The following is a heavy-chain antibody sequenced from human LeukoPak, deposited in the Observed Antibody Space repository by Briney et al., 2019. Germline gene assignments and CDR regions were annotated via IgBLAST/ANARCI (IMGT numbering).Heavy chain of an antibody. CDR1: GFTFSDYY. J-gene: IGHJ4*02. CDR2: ISSSSSTI. CDR3: ARDSAIAAAGIFDY. V-gene: IGHV3-11*04. Sequence: PGGSLRLSCAASGFTFSDYYMSWIRQAPGKGLEWVSYISSSSSTIYYADSVKGRFTISRDNAKNSLYLQMNSLRAEDTAVYYCARDSAIAAAGIFDYWGQGTLVTVSS. D-gene: IGHD6-13*01.